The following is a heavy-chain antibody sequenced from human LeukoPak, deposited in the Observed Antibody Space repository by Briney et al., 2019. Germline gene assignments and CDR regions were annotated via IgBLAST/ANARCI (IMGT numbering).Heavy chain of an antibody. Sequence: GGSLRLSCAASGFTFSTYSMTWVRQAPGKGLEWVSAISGSGGSTYYADSVKGRFTISRDNSKNTLYLQMNSLRAEDTAVYYCAKGGLGWFDPWGQGTLVTVSS. V-gene: IGHV3-23*01. CDR3: AKGGLGWFDP. J-gene: IGHJ5*02. CDR2: ISGSGGST. D-gene: IGHD2-15*01. CDR1: GFTFSTYS.